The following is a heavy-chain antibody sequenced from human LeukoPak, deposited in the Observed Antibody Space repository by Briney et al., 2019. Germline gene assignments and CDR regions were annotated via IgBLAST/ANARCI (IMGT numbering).Heavy chain of an antibody. Sequence: PSETLSLTCTVSGVSITTYYWSWIRQPPGKGLEWIGYIYHSGSTNYNPSLKSRVTISVDTSKNQFSLKLSSVTAADTAVYYCARASHDYGDYSHFDYWGQGTLVTVSS. D-gene: IGHD4-17*01. CDR3: ARASHDYGDYSHFDY. CDR2: IYHSGST. J-gene: IGHJ4*02. CDR1: GVSITTYY. V-gene: IGHV4-59*12.